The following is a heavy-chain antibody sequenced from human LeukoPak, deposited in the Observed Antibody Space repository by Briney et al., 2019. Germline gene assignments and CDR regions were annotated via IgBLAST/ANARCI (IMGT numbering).Heavy chain of an antibody. CDR3: AREGSSGWYQYYYYYYYMDV. Sequence: SETLSLTCAVYGGSFSGYYWSWIRQPPGKGLEWIGEINHSGSTNYNPSLKSRVTISVDTSKNQFSLKLSSVTAADTAVYYCAREGSSGWYQYYYYYYYMDVWGKGTTVTVSS. CDR1: GGSFSGYY. D-gene: IGHD6-19*01. CDR2: INHSGST. V-gene: IGHV4-34*01. J-gene: IGHJ6*03.